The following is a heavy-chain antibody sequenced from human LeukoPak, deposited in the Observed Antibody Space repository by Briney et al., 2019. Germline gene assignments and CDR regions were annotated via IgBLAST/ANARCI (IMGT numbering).Heavy chain of an antibody. Sequence: GASVKVSCKASGYTFTSYGISWVRQAPGQGLEWMGWISAYNGNTNYAQKLQGRVTMTTDTSTSTAYMELRSLRSDDTAVYYCARAEPRERKRSSWYSNAFDIWGQGTMVTVSS. CDR2: ISAYNGNT. CDR1: GYTFTSYG. J-gene: IGHJ3*02. V-gene: IGHV1-18*01. CDR3: ARAEPRERKRSSWYSNAFDI. D-gene: IGHD6-13*01.